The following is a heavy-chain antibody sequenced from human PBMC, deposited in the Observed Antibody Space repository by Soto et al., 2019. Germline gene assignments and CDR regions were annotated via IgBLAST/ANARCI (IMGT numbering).Heavy chain of an antibody. D-gene: IGHD5-12*01. V-gene: IGHV4-59*01. Sequence: QVQLQASAPGLVKPSETLSLTCTVSGDSISAYSWSWVRQPPGKGLEWIGNIHYNGNTKYNPSLKSRVSMSVDTSKNQFSLRLISVTAADTAKYFCAREGNLGRWLQPLDFWGQGTLVTVSS. CDR3: AREGNLGRWLQPLDF. J-gene: IGHJ4*02. CDR1: GDSISAYS. CDR2: IHYNGNT.